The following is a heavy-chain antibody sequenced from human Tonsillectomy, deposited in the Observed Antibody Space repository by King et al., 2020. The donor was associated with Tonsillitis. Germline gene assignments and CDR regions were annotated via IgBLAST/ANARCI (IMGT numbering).Heavy chain of an antibody. V-gene: IGHV1-69*04. CDR1: GGTFGNHA. J-gene: IGHJ5*02. CDR2: IIPILGMT. CDR3: AREIYTSGNYQDPRGWLDP. Sequence: VQLVQSGAEVKKPGSSVKVSCKASGGTFGNHAISWVRQAPGQGLEWMGRIIPILGMTSYAQKFQGRVTITADRSTSTAHMELSSLRSEDTAIYYCAREIYTSGNYQDPRGWLDPWGQGTLVTVSS. D-gene: IGHD3-16*02.